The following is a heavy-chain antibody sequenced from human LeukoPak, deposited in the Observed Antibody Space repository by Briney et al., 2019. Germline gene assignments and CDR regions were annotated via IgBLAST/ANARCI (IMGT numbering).Heavy chain of an antibody. Sequence: GGSLRLSCAPSGFTFSIYAMSSVRQAPGKGLEWVSSITSSGAATYYADSVKGRFTISRDNSDNTLYLQMNSLRAEDTAVYYCAKDRPNYYGSNGHYYKLNGDCWGQGTLVTVSS. CDR2: ITSSGAAT. D-gene: IGHD3-22*01. J-gene: IGHJ4*02. CDR3: AKDRPNYYGSNGHYYKLNGDC. CDR1: GFTFSIYA. V-gene: IGHV3-23*01.